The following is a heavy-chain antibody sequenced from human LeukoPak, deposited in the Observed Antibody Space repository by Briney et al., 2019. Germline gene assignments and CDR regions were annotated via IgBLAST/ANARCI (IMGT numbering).Heavy chain of an antibody. D-gene: IGHD6-19*01. V-gene: IGHV3-21*04. CDR1: GFTFSTYS. CDR3: AKDRYSSGWNWFDP. J-gene: IGHJ5*02. Sequence: GGSLRLSCAASGFTFSTYSMNWVRQAPGKGLEWVSSISSSSSYKYYADSLKGRFTISRDNAKNSLYLQMNSLRAEDTAVYYCAKDRYSSGWNWFDPWGQGTLVTVSS. CDR2: ISSSSSYK.